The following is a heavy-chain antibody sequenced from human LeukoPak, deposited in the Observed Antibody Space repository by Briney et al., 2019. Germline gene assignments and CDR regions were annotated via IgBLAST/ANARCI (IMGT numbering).Heavy chain of an antibody. V-gene: IGHV3-23*01. D-gene: IGHD2-8*02. J-gene: IGHJ6*03. CDR1: EFSISRYA. CDR2: DTSSTTST. CDR3: SKAPLGACAGAVCYYLDV. Sequence: GGSRRLSCTASEFSISRYAMSWVRQAPGKGLEWVSADTSSTTSTYYGSSVRGRFTISRDNSMNTLYLQMNSLRADDTAVYYCSKAPLGACAGAVCYYLDVWGKGTTVIVSS.